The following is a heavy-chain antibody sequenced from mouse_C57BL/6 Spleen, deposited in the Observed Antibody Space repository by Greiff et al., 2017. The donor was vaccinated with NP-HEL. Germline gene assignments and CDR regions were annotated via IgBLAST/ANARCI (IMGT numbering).Heavy chain of an antibody. CDR3: ARDYDYDTYAMDY. CDR2: IWSGGST. Sequence: VKLMESGPGLVQPSQSLSITCTVSGFSLTSYGVHWVRQSPGKGLEWLGVIWSGGSTDYNAAFISRLSISKDNSKSQVFFKMNSLQADDTAIYYCARDYDYDTYAMDYWGQGTSVTVSS. CDR1: GFSLTSYG. D-gene: IGHD2-4*01. J-gene: IGHJ4*01. V-gene: IGHV2-2*01.